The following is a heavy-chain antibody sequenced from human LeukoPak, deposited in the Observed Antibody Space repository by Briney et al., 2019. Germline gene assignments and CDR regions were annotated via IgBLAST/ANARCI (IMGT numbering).Heavy chain of an antibody. J-gene: IGHJ4*02. Sequence: GESLKISCKGSGYSFTHYWIAWVGQMPGRGLEWMVIINPSDSDTRYSPSFQGQVTISADKSTSTAYLQWSSLKASDSAMYYCARAWNFDYWGQGTLVTVSS. D-gene: IGHD1-1*01. CDR3: ARAWNFDY. CDR1: GYSFTHYW. V-gene: IGHV5-51*01. CDR2: INPSDSDT.